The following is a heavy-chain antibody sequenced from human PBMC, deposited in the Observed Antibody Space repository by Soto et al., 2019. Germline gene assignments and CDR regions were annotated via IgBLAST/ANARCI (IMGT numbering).Heavy chain of an antibody. Sequence: QVQLVQSGAEVKKPGSSVKVSCKASGDTFRRYSITWVRQAPGQGVEWMGRINPIVEIARYAQKFQGRVTITVDKATTTAPMELTSLRSEDTAVYYCARDRRTNYDYYGMDVWGQGTTVTVSS. V-gene: IGHV1-69*08. CDR3: ARDRRTNYDYYGMDV. J-gene: IGHJ6*02. CDR2: INPIVEIA. CDR1: GDTFRRYS.